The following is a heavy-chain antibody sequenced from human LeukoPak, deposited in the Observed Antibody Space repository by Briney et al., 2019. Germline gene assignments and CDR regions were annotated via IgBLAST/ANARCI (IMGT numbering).Heavy chain of an antibody. V-gene: IGHV4-34*01. CDR2: INHSGST. CDR1: GGSFSGYY. CDR3: ARGENDIVTDDLGNWFVP. Sequence: SETLSLTCAVYGGSFSGYYWSWIRQPPAKGLEWIGEINHSGSTNYNPSLKSRVTISVDTSKNQISLKLSSVTAADTAVYYCARGENDIVTDDLGNWFVPWGQGTLVTVSS. J-gene: IGHJ5*02. D-gene: IGHD3-9*01.